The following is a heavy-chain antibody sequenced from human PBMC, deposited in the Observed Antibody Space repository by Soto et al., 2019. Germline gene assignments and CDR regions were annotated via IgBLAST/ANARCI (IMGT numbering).Heavy chain of an antibody. Sequence: ASVKVSCKASGGTFSSYAISWVRQAPGQGLEWMGRIIPILGIANYAQKFQGRVTITADKSTSTAYMELSSLRSDDTAVYYCARDPYHVLMVNAPNLYGMDVWGQGTTVTVSS. D-gene: IGHD2-8*01. V-gene: IGHV1-69*04. CDR2: IIPILGIA. CDR3: ARDPYHVLMVNAPNLYGMDV. CDR1: GGTFSSYA. J-gene: IGHJ6*02.